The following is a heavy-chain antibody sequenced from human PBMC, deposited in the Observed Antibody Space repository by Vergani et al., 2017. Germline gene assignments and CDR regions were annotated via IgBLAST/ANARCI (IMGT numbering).Heavy chain of an antibody. CDR1: GGSISSYY. Sequence: QVQLQESGPGLVQPSETLYLTCTVSGGSISSYYWSWIRQPPGKGLEWIGYIYYSGSTNYNPSLKSRVTISVDTSKNQFSLKLSSVTAADTAVYYCARVLRYFDWLTGHPDYWGQGTLVTVSS. CDR2: IYYSGST. J-gene: IGHJ4*02. D-gene: IGHD3-9*01. CDR3: ARVLRYFDWLTGHPDY. V-gene: IGHV4-59*08.